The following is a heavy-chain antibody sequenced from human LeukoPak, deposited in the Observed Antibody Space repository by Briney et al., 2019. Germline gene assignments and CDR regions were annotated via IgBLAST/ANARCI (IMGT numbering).Heavy chain of an antibody. Sequence: ASVKVSCKASGYTFTSYGISWVRQAPGQGLEWMGWIIPNSGGTKYAQKFQDRVTMTRDTSISTAYMELSRLRSDDTAVYYCARPRDYGDYSLTDAFDIWGQGTMVTVSS. V-gene: IGHV1-2*02. J-gene: IGHJ3*02. CDR2: IIPNSGGT. CDR1: GYTFTSYG. CDR3: ARPRDYGDYSLTDAFDI. D-gene: IGHD4-17*01.